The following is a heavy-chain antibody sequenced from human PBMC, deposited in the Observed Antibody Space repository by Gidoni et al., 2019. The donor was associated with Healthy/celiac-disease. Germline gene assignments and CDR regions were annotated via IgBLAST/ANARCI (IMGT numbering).Heavy chain of an antibody. D-gene: IGHD3-3*01. CDR3: ARFRITNFDY. CDR1: GFTFSSYG. J-gene: IGHJ4*02. CDR2: IWYDGSNK. V-gene: IGHV3-33*01. Sequence: QVQLVESGGGVVQPGRSLRLSCAASGFTFSSYGMHWVRQAPGKGLEWVAVIWYDGSNKYYADSVKGRFTISRDNSKNTLYLQMNGLRAEDTAVYYCARFRITNFDYWGQGTLVTVSS.